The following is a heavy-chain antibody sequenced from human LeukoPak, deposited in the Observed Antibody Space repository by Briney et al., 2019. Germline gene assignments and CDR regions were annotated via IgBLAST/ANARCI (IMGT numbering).Heavy chain of an antibody. Sequence: SETLSLTCTVSGGSISSYYWSWIRQPPGKGLEWIGYIYYSGSTNYNPFLKSRVTISVDTSKNQFSLRLSSVTAADTAVYYCARTNGATYDYVWGSYRPYYFDYWGQGTLVTVSS. CDR1: GGSISSYY. D-gene: IGHD3-16*02. J-gene: IGHJ4*02. CDR3: ARTNGATYDYVWGSYRPYYFDY. V-gene: IGHV4-59*01. CDR2: IYYSGST.